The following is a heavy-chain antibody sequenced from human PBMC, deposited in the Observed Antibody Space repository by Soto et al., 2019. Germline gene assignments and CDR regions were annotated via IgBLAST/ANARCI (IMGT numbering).Heavy chain of an antibody. D-gene: IGHD3-22*01. CDR3: VKGEYYYDSSGYYPIDF. J-gene: IGHJ4*01. CDR2: ISTNGGST. CDR1: GFTFSSYA. Sequence: PGGSLRLSCSACGFTFSSYAMHWVRPAPEKGLEYVSSISTNGGSTHYADSVKGRFTISRDNSKNTQYLQMSSLRADDTAVYYCVKGEYYYDSSGYYPIDFWGPGTLVTVSS. V-gene: IGHV3-64D*06.